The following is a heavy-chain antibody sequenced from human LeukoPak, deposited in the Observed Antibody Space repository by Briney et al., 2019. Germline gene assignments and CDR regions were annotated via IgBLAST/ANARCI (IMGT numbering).Heavy chain of an antibody. CDR3: ARQVAAAGYDAFDI. Sequence: SETLSLTCTVSGGSINSNSYYWAWVRQPPGKGLEWIGSIYYTGNTYYNPSLESRITMSVDSSKNQFSLKLSSVTAADTAVYYCARQVAAAGYDAFDIWGQGTMVTVSS. CDR2: IYYTGNT. CDR1: GGSINSNSYY. V-gene: IGHV4-39*01. J-gene: IGHJ3*02. D-gene: IGHD6-13*01.